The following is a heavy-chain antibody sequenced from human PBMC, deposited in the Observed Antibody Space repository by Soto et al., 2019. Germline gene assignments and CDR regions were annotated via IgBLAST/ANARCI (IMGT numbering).Heavy chain of an antibody. D-gene: IGHD3-22*01. J-gene: IGHJ6*02. CDR3: ASCNYDSSGLYYYYYGMDV. CDR1: GGSISSYY. V-gene: IGHV4-59*01. Sequence: SETLSLTCTVSGGSISSYYWSWIRQPPGKGLEWIGYIYYSGSTNYNPSLKSRVTISVDTSKNQFSLKLSSVTAADTAVYYCASCNYDSSGLYYYYYGMDVWGQGTTVTVSS. CDR2: IYYSGST.